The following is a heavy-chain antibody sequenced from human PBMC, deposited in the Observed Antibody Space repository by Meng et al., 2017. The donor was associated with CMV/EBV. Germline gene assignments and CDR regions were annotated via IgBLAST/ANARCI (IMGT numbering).Heavy chain of an antibody. CDR1: GGTFISYA. CDR3: ARQIPRYCSSTSCLTLNWLDP. V-gene: IGHV1-69*05. Sequence: SVKVSCKASGGTFISYAISWVRQAPGQGLEWMGGIIPIFGTANYAQKFQGRVTITTDESTSTAYMELSSLRSEDTAVYYCARQIPRYCSSTSCLTLNWLDPWGQGTLVTVSS. J-gene: IGHJ5*02. D-gene: IGHD2-2*01. CDR2: IIPIFGTA.